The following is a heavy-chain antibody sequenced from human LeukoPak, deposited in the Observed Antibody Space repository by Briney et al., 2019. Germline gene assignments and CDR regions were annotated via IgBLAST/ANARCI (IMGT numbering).Heavy chain of an antibody. J-gene: IGHJ4*02. CDR2: ISGSGDFT. V-gene: IGHV3-23*01. CDR3: GARPGEVAVPYDY. D-gene: IGHD2-21*01. Sequence: GSLRLSCAASGFTFNTHAMTWVRRAPGKGLEWVSVISGSGDFTYYADSVKGRFTISRDSSKNTLYLQMHSLRGEDTAVFYCGARPGEVAVPYDYWGQGTLVTVSS. CDR1: GFTFNTHA.